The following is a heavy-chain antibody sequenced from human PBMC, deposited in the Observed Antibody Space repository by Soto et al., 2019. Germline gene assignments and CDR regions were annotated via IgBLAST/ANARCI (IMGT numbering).Heavy chain of an antibody. Sequence: EVQLLESGGGLVQPGGSLRLSCAASGFTFSSYAMSWVRQAPGKGLEWVSAISGSGGSTSYADSVKGRFTISRDNSKNTWYLEMKRMGAEDTAVYACAKDDLERAYFNYWARGTLVTVSS. D-gene: IGHD3-3*01. CDR2: ISGSGGST. CDR1: GFTFSSYA. CDR3: AKDDLERAYFNY. J-gene: IGHJ4*02. V-gene: IGHV3-23*01.